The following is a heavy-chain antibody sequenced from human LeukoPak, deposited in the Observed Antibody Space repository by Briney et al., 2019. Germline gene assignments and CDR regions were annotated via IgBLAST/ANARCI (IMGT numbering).Heavy chain of an antibody. CDR1: GFTGSSSY. CDR2: IYAGGDT. J-gene: IGHJ4*02. Sequence: SGGSLRLSCTASGFTGSSSYMTWVRQAPGKGLEWVSLIYAGGDTFYSDSVKGRFTISRHNSENTLYLQMNNLRAEDTAFYYCARVGVGTVAGNYFDDWGQGALVTVSS. D-gene: IGHD6-19*01. V-gene: IGHV3-53*04. CDR3: ARVGVGTVAGNYFDD.